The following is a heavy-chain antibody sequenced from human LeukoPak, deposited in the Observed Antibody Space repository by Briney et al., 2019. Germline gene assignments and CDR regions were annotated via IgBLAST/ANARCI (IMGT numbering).Heavy chain of an antibody. J-gene: IGHJ3*02. D-gene: IGHD1-1*01. CDR2: IYTSGST. CDR3: ARERLEIRSAQPGWAFDAFDI. CDR1: GGSISSGSYY. Sequence: SETLSLTCTVSGGSISSGSYYWSWIRQPAGKGLEWIGRIYTSGSTNYNPSLKSRVTISVDTSKNQFSLKLSSVTAADTAVYYCARERLEIRSAQPGWAFDAFDIWGQGTMVTVSS. V-gene: IGHV4-61*02.